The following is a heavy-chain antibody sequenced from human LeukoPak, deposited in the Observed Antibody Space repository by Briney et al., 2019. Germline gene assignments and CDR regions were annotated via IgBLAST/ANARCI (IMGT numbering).Heavy chain of an antibody. CDR3: AREIFGSGSYPYI. D-gene: IGHD3-10*01. CDR2: IWHDGYHT. J-gene: IGHJ4*02. Sequence: GGSLRLSRAVSVFAFQIYAIHGVPDTPARGREGGVLIWHDGYHTFYSNSVRGQFTISRDNSKKTLSLHMNNLSLEDTAGYYCAREIFGSGSYPYIWGQGTPVTVSS. CDR1: VFAFQIYA. V-gene: IGHV3-33*01.